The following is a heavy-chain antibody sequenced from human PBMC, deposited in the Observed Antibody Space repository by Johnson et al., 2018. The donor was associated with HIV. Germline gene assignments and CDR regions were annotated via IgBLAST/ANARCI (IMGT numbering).Heavy chain of an antibody. CDR1: GFTFSNFA. Sequence: VQLVESGGGVVQPGRSLRLSCAASGFTFSNFAMHWVRQAPGKGLEWVSAISGSGGSTYYADSVKGRFTISRDNSKNTLYLPMNSRRAEDTAVYYCAKWGSLAVAAIGNAFDIWGQGTMVTVSS. CDR2: ISGSGGST. V-gene: IGHV3-23*04. J-gene: IGHJ3*02. CDR3: AKWGSLAVAAIGNAFDI. D-gene: IGHD6-19*01.